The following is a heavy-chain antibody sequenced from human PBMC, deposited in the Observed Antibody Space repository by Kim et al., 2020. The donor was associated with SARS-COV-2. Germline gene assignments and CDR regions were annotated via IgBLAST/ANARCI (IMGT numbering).Heavy chain of an antibody. CDR3: ARHKYGYDY. V-gene: IGHV4-30-2*05. CDR2: GNT. Sequence: GNTYNTPPLKSRVTTSLDTSKTQSSLKLPSVTAADTAVYYCARHKYGYDYWGQGTLVTVSS. J-gene: IGHJ4*02. D-gene: IGHD5-18*01.